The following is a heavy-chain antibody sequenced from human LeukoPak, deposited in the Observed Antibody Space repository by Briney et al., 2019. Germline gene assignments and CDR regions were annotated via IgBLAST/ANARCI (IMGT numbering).Heavy chain of an antibody. D-gene: IGHD4-17*01. J-gene: IGHJ4*02. V-gene: IGHV4-59*08. CDR2: IYYSNT. CDR1: GGSISSYY. Sequence: SETLSLTCTVSGGSISSYYWSWIRQPPGKGLESIGYIYYSNTNYNPSLKSRVTIAVDTSKNQYSLKLRSVTAADAAVYYCARLKYGDYGLYYFDYWGQGTLATVSS. CDR3: ARLKYGDYGLYYFDY.